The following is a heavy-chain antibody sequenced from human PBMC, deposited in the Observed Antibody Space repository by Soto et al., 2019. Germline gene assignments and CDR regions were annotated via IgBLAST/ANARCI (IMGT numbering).Heavy chain of an antibody. J-gene: IGHJ6*03. CDR3: ARGGGLLGRYQHYYIHF. Sequence: ASLKVSCKASGYTFTSYDINWVRQATGQGFEWMGWMNPNSGTTGYAQKFQGRITMTRDTSMSTAYMELSSLTSEDTAVYYCARGGGLLGRYQHYYIHFCCKGTMVTLS. V-gene: IGHV1-8*01. CDR2: MNPNSGTT. CDR1: GYTFTSYD. D-gene: IGHD3-22*01.